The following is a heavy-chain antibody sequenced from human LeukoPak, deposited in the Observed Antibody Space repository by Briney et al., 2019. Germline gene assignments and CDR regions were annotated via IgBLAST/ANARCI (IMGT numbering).Heavy chain of an antibody. V-gene: IGHV4-34*01. CDR1: GFTFRRYA. Sequence: GSLRLSCAASGFTFRRYAMSWVRQAPGKGLEWIGEINHSGSTNYNPSLKSRVTISVDTSKNQFSLKLSSVTAADTAVYYCTRGARTPSGYGSRTAGRANWFDPWGQGTLVTVSS. D-gene: IGHD5-12*01. CDR2: INHSGST. J-gene: IGHJ5*02. CDR3: TRGARTPSGYGSRTAGRANWFDP.